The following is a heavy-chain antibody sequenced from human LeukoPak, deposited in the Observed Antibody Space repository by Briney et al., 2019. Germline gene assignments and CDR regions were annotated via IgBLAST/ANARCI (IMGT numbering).Heavy chain of an antibody. Sequence: SGPTLVKPTQTLTLTCTLSVFSIGTSGVGVGWIRQPPGKALEWLALIYWDEDIRYSPSLKNRLTITKDTSKNQVVLTMTNMDPVDTATYYCVRRQYNSDFDFWSGFDYWGHGTLVTVSS. J-gene: IGHJ4*01. CDR1: VFSIGTSGVG. CDR3: VRRQYNSDFDFWSGFDY. V-gene: IGHV2-5*02. CDR2: IYWDEDI. D-gene: IGHD3-3*01.